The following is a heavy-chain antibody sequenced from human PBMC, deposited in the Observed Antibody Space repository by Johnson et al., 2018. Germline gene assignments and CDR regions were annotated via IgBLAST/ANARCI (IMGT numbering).Heavy chain of an antibody. Sequence: VQLVQSGAEVRKPGESLLISCKGSGYSFSNNWIGWVRQMPGEGLEWMGIIWPGDSDTKYSPSFQGQVTISAATSISTVYLQWSSLKASDTAMYYCAKQREGGTAYMDVWGKGTTVTVSS. J-gene: IGHJ6*04. V-gene: IGHV5-51*01. D-gene: IGHD1-26*01. CDR2: IWPGDSDT. CDR3: AKQREGGTAYMDV. CDR1: GYSFSNNW.